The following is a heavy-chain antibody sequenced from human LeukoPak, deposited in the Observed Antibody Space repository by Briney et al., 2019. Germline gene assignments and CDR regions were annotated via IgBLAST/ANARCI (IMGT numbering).Heavy chain of an antibody. CDR1: GGTFSSYA. CDR2: IIPIFGTA. D-gene: IGHD3-16*02. V-gene: IGHV1-69*13. CDR3: ARDRFGITFGGVIVDGMDV. Sequence: GASVTVSCKASGGTFSSYAISWVRQAPGQGLEWMGGIIPIFGTANYAQKFQGRVTITADESTSTAYMELSSLRSEDTAVYYCARDRFGITFGGVIVDGMDVWGQGTTVTVSS. J-gene: IGHJ6*02.